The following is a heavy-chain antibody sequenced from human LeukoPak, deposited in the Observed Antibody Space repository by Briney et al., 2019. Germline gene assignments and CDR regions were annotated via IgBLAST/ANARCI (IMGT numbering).Heavy chain of an antibody. V-gene: IGHV3-15*01. CDR2: IKSRTDGCTT. D-gene: IGHD3-16*01. J-gene: IGHJ4*02. Sequence: PGGSLRLSCAASGITFTSAWMNWVRQAPGKGMEWVGRIKSRTDGCTTDYAAPVKGRFTISRDDSKNTLYLQMNSLKTEDTALYYCTTVRATFRWGQGTLVTVSS. CDR3: TTVRATFR. CDR1: GITFTSAW.